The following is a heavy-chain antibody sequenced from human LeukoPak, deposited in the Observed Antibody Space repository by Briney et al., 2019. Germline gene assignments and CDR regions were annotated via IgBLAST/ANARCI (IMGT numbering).Heavy chain of an antibody. CDR1: GGTFSSYA. V-gene: IGHV1-69*04. Sequence: GASVKVSCKASGGTFSSYAISWVRQAPGQGLEWMGRIIPILGIANYAQKFQGRVTITADKSTSTAYMELSSLRSEDTAVYYCARAVDDSRSDYFDYWGQGTLVTVSS. CDR2: IIPILGIA. CDR3: ARAVDDSRSDYFDY. D-gene: IGHD3-22*01. J-gene: IGHJ4*02.